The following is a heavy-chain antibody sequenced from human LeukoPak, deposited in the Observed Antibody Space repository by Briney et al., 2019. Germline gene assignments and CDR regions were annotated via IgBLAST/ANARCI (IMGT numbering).Heavy chain of an antibody. CDR2: LYHSDSA. CDR3: ARQHDSYYYYYIDV. J-gene: IGHJ6*03. V-gene: IGHV4-38-2*01. Sequence: PSETLSLTCAVSGYSISNNYYWVWIRQPPGRGLEWIGSLYHSDSAYYNTSLRSRVSISVDTSKNQFSLTFSFVTAADTAVYYCARQHDSYYYYYIDVWGSGTTVTVSS. CDR1: GYSISNNYY.